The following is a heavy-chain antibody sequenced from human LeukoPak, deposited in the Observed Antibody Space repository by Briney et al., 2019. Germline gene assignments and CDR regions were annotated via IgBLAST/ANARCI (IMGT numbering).Heavy chain of an antibody. CDR1: GFTFSSYS. V-gene: IGHV3-21*04. D-gene: IGHD3-22*01. CDR3: AKVGRYYDNSGYYFFDY. Sequence: GGSLRLSCAASGFTFSSYSMNWVRQAPGKGLEWVSSISSSSSYIYYADSVKGRFTISRDNSKNTLYLQMNSLRAEDTAVYYCAKVGRYYDNSGYYFFDYWGQGTLVTVSS. J-gene: IGHJ4*02. CDR2: ISSSSSYI.